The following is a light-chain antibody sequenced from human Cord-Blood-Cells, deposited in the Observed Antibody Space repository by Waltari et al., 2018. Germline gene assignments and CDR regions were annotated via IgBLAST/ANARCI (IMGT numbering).Light chain of an antibody. CDR2: AAS. CDR3: QQSYSTPMYT. Sequence: DIQMTQPPSSLSASVGDRVTIPCRASQSISSYLNWYQQKPGKAPKLLIYAASSLQSVVPSRFSGSGSGTDFTLTISSLQPEDFATYYCQQSYSTPMYTFGQGTKLEIK. CDR1: QSISSY. V-gene: IGKV1-39*01. J-gene: IGKJ2*01.